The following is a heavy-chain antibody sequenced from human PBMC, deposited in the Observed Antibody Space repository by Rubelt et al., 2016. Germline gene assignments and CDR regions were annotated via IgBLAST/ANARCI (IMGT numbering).Heavy chain of an antibody. J-gene: IGHJ4*02. V-gene: IGHV4-59*08. CDR2: IYYTGTT. D-gene: IGHD2-2*01. CDR1: GGSINSYY. CDR3: ARKATDDKWYPFDF. Sequence: QVQLQESGPGLVKASETLSLTCTVSGGSINSYYWNWIRQPPGKGPEWIGYIYYTGTTNSNPSLTSRVTISVDTSKNQCSLKRSSVTATETAVYYCARKATDDKWYPFDFWGQGTRVTVSS.